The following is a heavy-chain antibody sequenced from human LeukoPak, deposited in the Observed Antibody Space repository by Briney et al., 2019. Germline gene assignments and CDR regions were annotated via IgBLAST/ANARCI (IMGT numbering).Heavy chain of an antibody. Sequence: GASVKDSCKASGGTFSSYAISWVRQAPGQGLEWMGRIIPIFGTANYAQKFQGRVTITTDESTSTAYMELSSLRSEDTAVYYCARDWGVGLRYYYYYMDVWGKGTTVTVS. J-gene: IGHJ6*03. D-gene: IGHD3-16*01. CDR2: IIPIFGTA. CDR1: GGTFSSYA. V-gene: IGHV1-69*05. CDR3: ARDWGVGLRYYYYYMDV.